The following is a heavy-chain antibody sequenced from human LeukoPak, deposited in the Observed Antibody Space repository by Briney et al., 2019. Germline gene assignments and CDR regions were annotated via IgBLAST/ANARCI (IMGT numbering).Heavy chain of an antibody. CDR1: GFSLSTSGVG. CDR3: AHRSTGGGFEY. CDR2: IYWNDDK. Sequence: SGPTLVKPTQTLTLTCTFSGFSLSTSGVGVGWIRQRPGKALEWLALIYWNDDKRYSPSLKSRLTITKDTSKNQVALTMTNMDPVDTATYYCAHRSTGGGFEYWGQGTLVTVSS. J-gene: IGHJ4*02. D-gene: IGHD1-14*01. V-gene: IGHV2-5*01.